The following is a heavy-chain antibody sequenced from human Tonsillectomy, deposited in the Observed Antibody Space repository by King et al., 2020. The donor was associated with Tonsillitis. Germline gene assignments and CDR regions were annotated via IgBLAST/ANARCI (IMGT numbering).Heavy chain of an antibody. CDR1: GGSISSYY. CDR3: ARHIQAYCGGDCYSGAFDI. V-gene: IGHV4-59*08. J-gene: IGHJ3*02. Sequence: PLQESGPGLVKPSEPLSLTCPVSGGSISSYYWSWIRQPPGKGLEWLGYIYYRGSTNYNPSLKSRVTISVDTSKNQFSLKLSSVTAADTAVYYCARHIQAYCGGDCYSGAFDIWGQGTMVTVSS. CDR2: IYYRGST. D-gene: IGHD2-21*02.